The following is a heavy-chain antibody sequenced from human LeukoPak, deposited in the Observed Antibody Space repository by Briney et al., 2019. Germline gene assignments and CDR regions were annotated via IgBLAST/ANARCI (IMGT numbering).Heavy chain of an antibody. J-gene: IGHJ4*02. Sequence: SETLSLTCAVSGGSISSGGYPWSWIRQPPGKGLEWIGYISHTGNTFYNPSLKSRVTISVDRSKNQFSLKLSSVTAADTAVYYCARGADYGDPYLDYWGQGTLVTVSS. CDR1: GGSISSGGYP. CDR2: ISHTGNT. CDR3: ARGADYGDPYLDY. D-gene: IGHD4-17*01. V-gene: IGHV4-30-2*01.